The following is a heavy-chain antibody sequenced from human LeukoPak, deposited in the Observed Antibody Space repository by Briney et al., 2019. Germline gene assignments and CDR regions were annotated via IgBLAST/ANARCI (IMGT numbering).Heavy chain of an antibody. CDR1: GGSISSSSYY. CDR3: ARPFFGDYYDSSGYHGNDY. Sequence: SQTLSLTCTASGGSISSSSYYWGWIRQPPGKGLEWIGSIYYSGSTYYNPSLKSRVTISVDTSKNQFSLKLSSVTAADTAVYYCARPFFGDYYDSSGYHGNDYWGQGTLVTVSS. J-gene: IGHJ4*02. V-gene: IGHV4-39*01. CDR2: IYYSGST. D-gene: IGHD3-22*01.